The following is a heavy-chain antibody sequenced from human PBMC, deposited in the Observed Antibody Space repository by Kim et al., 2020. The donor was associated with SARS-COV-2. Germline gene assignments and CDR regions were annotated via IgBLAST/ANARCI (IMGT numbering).Heavy chain of an antibody. D-gene: IGHD3-16*02. Sequence: ASVKVSCKASGYTFTSYGISWVRQAPGQGLEWMGWISAYNGNTNYAQKLQGRVTMTTDTSTSTAYMELRSLRSDDTAVYYCARDLTNDYVWGSYRYYYYYGMDVWGQGTTVTVSS. J-gene: IGHJ6*02. V-gene: IGHV1-18*04. CDR1: GYTFTSYG. CDR3: ARDLTNDYVWGSYRYYYYYGMDV. CDR2: ISAYNGNT.